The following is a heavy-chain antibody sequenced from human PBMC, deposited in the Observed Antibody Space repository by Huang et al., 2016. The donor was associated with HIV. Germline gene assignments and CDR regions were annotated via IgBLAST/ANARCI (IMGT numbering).Heavy chain of an antibody. CDR1: GGSFSDYY. Sequence: QVQLQQWGAGLLKPSETLSLTCAVYGGSFSDYYLSWTRRLPVKGMEWIGHINHVGRTNYNPSLKIRVTTSVDTSKNQFALRREWVPAANSAVSYCARSRIGSWDPRYYFYHLDAWGNRTTVTVSS. CDR2: INHVGRT. J-gene: IGHJ6*03. CDR3: ARSRIGSWDPRYYFYHLDA. D-gene: IGHD1-26*01. V-gene: IGHV4-34*01.